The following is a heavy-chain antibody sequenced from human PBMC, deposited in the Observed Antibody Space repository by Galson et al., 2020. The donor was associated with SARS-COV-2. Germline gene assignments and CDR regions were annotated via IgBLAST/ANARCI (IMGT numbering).Heavy chain of an antibody. D-gene: IGHD3-3*01. CDR1: GGAFSGYY. V-gene: IGHV4-34*01. Sequence: SQTLSLTCAVYGGAFSGYYWSWIRQPPGKGLEWIGEINHSGSTNYNPSLNSRVTISVDTSKNQFSLKLSSVTAADTAVYYCARDCFVSDFWSGYYRPDNWFDPWGQGTLVTVSS. CDR2: INHSGST. CDR3: ARDCFVSDFWSGYYRPDNWFDP. J-gene: IGHJ5*02.